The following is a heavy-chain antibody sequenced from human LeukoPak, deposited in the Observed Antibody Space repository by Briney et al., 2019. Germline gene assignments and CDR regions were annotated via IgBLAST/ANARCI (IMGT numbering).Heavy chain of an antibody. J-gene: IGHJ3*02. V-gene: IGHV3-72*01. D-gene: IGHD1-26*01. CDR3: ASPVGATTVRAFDI. Sequence: GGSLRLSCTASGITFGDYAMSWFRQAPGKGLEWVGRTRNEANIYTTKYAASVKGRFTISRDDSKNSLYLQMNSLKTEDTAVYYCASPVGATTVRAFDIWGQGTMVTVSS. CDR1: GITFGDYA. CDR2: TRNEANIYTT.